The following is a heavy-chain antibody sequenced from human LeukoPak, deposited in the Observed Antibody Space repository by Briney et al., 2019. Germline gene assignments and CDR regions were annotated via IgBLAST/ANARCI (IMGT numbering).Heavy chain of an antibody. CDR3: ARSPRGGFWSGYYTD. CDR2: ISAYNGNT. CDR1: GYTFTSYG. J-gene: IGHJ4*02. V-gene: IGHV1-18*01. Sequence: ASVKVSCKASGYTFTSYGISWVRQAPGQGLEWMGWISAYNGNTNYAQKLQGRVTMTTDTSTSTAYMELRSLRSDDTAVYYCARSPRGGFWSGYYTDWGQGTLVTVSS. D-gene: IGHD3-3*01.